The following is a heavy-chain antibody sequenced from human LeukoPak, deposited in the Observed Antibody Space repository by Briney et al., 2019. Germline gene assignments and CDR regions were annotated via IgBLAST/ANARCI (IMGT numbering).Heavy chain of an antibody. CDR3: AQGGAQYYEY. V-gene: IGHV3-15*07. J-gene: IGHJ4*02. CDR1: GFTFSNVW. Sequence: GGSLRLSCVGSGFTFSNVWMNWVRQAPGKGLEWVGRIKSKSAGGTTDFAAPVKGRFTISRDDSRNMLYLQMNSLTSEDTGVYYCAQGGAQYYEYWGQGTLVTVSS. CDR2: IKSKSAGGTT. D-gene: IGHD2-21*01.